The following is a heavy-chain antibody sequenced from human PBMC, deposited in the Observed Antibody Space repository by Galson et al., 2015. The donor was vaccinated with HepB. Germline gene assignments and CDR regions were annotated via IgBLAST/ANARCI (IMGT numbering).Heavy chain of an antibody. CDR1: GDSISNDRW. CDR3: ARAKEGRGYFDY. V-gene: IGHV4-4*02. Sequence: ETLSLTCAVSGDSISNDRWWSWVRPPPGEGLEWIGEAYHSGGTNNRPSLKSRVTISVDKSKNQFSLKLTSVTAADTAVYYCARAKEGRGYFDYWGQGTLVTVSS. CDR2: AYHSGGT. D-gene: IGHD3-10*01. J-gene: IGHJ4*02.